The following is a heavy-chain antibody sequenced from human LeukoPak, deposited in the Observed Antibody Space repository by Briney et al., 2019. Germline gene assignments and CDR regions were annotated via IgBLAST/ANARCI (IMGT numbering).Heavy chain of an antibody. Sequence: SGTLSLTCTVSGYSISSGYYWGWLRQPPGKGLEWIGSIYHSGRTYYSPSLKSRVTISVDTSKNQFSLKLSSVTAADTAVYYCAKVAKYYYGPETYFFFENWGQGTLVTVSS. J-gene: IGHJ4*02. CDR3: AKVAKYYYGPETYFFFEN. D-gene: IGHD3-10*01. CDR1: GYSISSGYY. CDR2: IYHSGRT. V-gene: IGHV4-38-2*02.